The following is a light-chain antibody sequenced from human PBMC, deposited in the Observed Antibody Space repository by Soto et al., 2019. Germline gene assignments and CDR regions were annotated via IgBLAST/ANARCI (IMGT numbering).Light chain of an antibody. CDR3: QQYDNPSIT. J-gene: IGKJ5*01. V-gene: IGKV1D-16*01. Sequence: DIQMTQSPSSLSASVGDRVTITCRASQGIDRWLAWYQQKPGEAPKVLIYAASSLRSGVPSRFSGSGSGTDFTLIISSLQPEDIATYYCQQYDNPSITFGQGTRLEIK. CDR1: QGIDRW. CDR2: AAS.